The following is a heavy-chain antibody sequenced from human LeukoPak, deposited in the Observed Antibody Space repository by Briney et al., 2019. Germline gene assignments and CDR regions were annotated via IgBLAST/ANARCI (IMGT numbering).Heavy chain of an antibody. CDR3: ARARTLNYFDSSGYYFDY. Sequence: PSETLSLTCTVSGASISSYYWSWIRQPPGKGLEWIGYLYYSGSTHYNPSLKSRVTISVDTSKNQFSLKLSSVTAADTAVYYCARARTLNYFDSSGYYFDYWGQGTLVTVSS. CDR1: GASISSYY. D-gene: IGHD3-22*01. CDR2: LYYSGST. J-gene: IGHJ4*02. V-gene: IGHV4-59*01.